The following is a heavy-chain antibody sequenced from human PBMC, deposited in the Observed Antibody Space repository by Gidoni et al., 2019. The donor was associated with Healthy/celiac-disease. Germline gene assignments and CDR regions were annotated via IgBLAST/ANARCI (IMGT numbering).Heavy chain of an antibody. V-gene: IGHV3-23*01. Sequence: EVQLLESGGGLVQPGGSLRLSCPACGFTFSRYAMRWVRQAPGKGLEWFSAISGSGGSTYYADSVKGRFTISRDNSKNTLYLQMNSLRAEDTAVYYCAKHGGANVLTYYFDYWGQGTLVTVSS. D-gene: IGHD3-16*01. J-gene: IGHJ4*02. CDR1: GFTFSRYA. CDR2: ISGSGGST. CDR3: AKHGGANVLTYYFDY.